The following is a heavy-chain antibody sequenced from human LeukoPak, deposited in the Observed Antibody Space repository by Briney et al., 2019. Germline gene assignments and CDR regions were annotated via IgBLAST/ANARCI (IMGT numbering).Heavy chain of an antibody. J-gene: IGHJ5*02. CDR1: GFTFNRCW. D-gene: IGHD2-2*01. V-gene: IGHV4-34*01. CDR2: INHSGST. Sequence: GSLRLSCVVSGFTFNRCWMNWIRQPPGKGLEWIGEINHSGSTNYRPSLKSRVTISVDTPNNQFSLKLSSVTAADTAVYYCARRDYCTSTTCYESYNWFDPWGQGTLVTVSS. CDR3: ARRDYCTSTTCYESYNWFDP.